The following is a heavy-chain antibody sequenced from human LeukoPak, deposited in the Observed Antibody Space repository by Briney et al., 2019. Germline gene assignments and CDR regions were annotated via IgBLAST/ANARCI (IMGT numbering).Heavy chain of an antibody. CDR3: ARHVALLRYFDWLLTPVDY. V-gene: IGHV4-34*01. CDR2: INHSGST. CDR1: GGSFSGYY. J-gene: IGHJ4*02. Sequence: RPSETLSLTCAVYGGSFSGYYWSWIRQPPGKGLEWIGEINHSGSTNYNPSLKSRVTISVDTSKNQFSLKLSSVTAADTAVYYCARHVALLRYFDWLLTPVDYWGQGTLVTVSS. D-gene: IGHD3-9*01.